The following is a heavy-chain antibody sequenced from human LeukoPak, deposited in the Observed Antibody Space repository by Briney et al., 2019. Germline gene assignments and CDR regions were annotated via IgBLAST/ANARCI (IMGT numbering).Heavy chain of an antibody. CDR2: IYCSGST. CDR3: ARALPDAFDI. V-gene: IGHV4-31*03. CDR1: GGSISSGGYY. Sequence: SETLSLTCTVSGGSISSGGYYWSWIRQHPGKGLEWIGYIYCSGSTYYNPSLKSRVTISVDTSKNQFSLKLSSVTAADTAVYYCARALPDAFDIWGQGTMVTVSS. J-gene: IGHJ3*02.